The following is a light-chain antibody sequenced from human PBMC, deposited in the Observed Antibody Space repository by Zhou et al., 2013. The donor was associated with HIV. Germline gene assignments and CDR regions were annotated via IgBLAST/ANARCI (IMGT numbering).Light chain of an antibody. CDR2: DAS. J-gene: IGKJ5*01. CDR3: QQRSNWRIT. Sequence: EIVLTQSPVTLSLSPGERATLSCRASQSVSSYLAWYQQKPGQAPRLLIYDASKRATGIPARFSGSGSGTDFTLTISSLEPEDLAVYYCQQRSNWRITFGQGLDWRLN. V-gene: IGKV3-11*01. CDR1: QSVSSY.